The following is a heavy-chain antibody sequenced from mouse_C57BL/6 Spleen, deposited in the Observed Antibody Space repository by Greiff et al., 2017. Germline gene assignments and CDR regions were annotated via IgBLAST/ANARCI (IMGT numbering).Heavy chain of an antibody. CDR1: GYTFTDYY. CDR3: ARSGPRGGFDY. J-gene: IGHJ2*01. Sequence: VQLKESGAELVRPGASVKLSCKASGYTFTDYYINWVKQRPGQGLEWIARIYPGSGNTYYNEKFKGKATLTAEKSSSTAYMQLSSLTSEDAAVYFCARSGPRGGFDYWGQGTTLTVSS. CDR2: IYPGSGNT. V-gene: IGHV1-76*01. D-gene: IGHD3-1*01.